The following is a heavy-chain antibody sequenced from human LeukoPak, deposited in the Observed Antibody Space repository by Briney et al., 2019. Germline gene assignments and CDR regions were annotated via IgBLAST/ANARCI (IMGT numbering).Heavy chain of an antibody. Sequence: GGSLRLSCAASGFDFRTHWMHWVRQAPGKGLMWVSRINSDVSNVIYADSVKGRFTISRDNSKNTLYLQMNTLTVEDTAVYHCAGGVSSRLLDYWGRGTLVTVSS. V-gene: IGHV3-74*01. D-gene: IGHD3-10*01. CDR3: AGGVSSRLLDY. CDR2: INSDVSNV. J-gene: IGHJ4*02. CDR1: GFDFRTHW.